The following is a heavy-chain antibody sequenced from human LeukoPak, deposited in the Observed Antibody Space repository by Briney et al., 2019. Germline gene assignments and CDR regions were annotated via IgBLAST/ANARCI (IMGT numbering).Heavy chain of an antibody. CDR3: ATTKSRYCSSTSCSPFYGMDV. CDR2: FDPEDGET. Sequence: ASVTVSCKVSGYTLTELSMHWVRQAPGKGLEWMGGFDPEDGETIYAQKFQGRVTMTEDTSTDTAYMELSSLRSEDTVVYYCATTKSRYCSSTSCSPFYGMDVWGKGTTVTVSS. CDR1: GYTLTELS. J-gene: IGHJ6*04. D-gene: IGHD2-2*01. V-gene: IGHV1-24*01.